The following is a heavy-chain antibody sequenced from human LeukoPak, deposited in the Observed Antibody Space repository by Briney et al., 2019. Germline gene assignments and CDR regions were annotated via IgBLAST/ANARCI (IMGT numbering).Heavy chain of an antibody. CDR2: ISSSSSTI. CDR1: GFIFSSYS. V-gene: IGHV3-48*04. Sequence: PGGSLRLSCAASGFIFSSYSMNWVRQAPGKGLEWVSYISSSSSTIYYADSVKGRFTISGDNAKNSLYLQVNSLRAEDTAVYYCAKELRFLEWSGAFDIWGQGTMVTVSS. D-gene: IGHD3-3*01. CDR3: AKELRFLEWSGAFDI. J-gene: IGHJ3*02.